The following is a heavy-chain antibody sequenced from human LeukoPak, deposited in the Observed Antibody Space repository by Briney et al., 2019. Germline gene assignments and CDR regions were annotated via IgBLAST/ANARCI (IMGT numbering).Heavy chain of an antibody. D-gene: IGHD3-22*01. CDR3: TTFYTYYYDSSGYYYGFY. Sequence: GGSLRLSCGASGFTFKNAWMNWVRQTPGKGLEWVGRIKSKTDGGTTDYAAPVKGRFTISRDDSKNTLYLQMNSLKTEDTAVYYCTTFYTYYYDSSGYYYGFYWGQGTLLTVSS. V-gene: IGHV3-15*01. CDR2: IKSKTDGGTT. CDR1: GFTFKNAW. J-gene: IGHJ4*02.